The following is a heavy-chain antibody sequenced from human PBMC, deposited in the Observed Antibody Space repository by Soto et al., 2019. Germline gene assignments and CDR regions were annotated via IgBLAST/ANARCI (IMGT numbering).Heavy chain of an antibody. V-gene: IGHV2-26*01. Sequence: QVTLKESGPVLVKPTETLTLTCTVSGFSLSNARMGVSWIRQPPGKALEWLAHIFSNDEKSYSTSLKSRLTISKDTSKSQVVLTMTNMDPVDTATYYCARIVAGFDYYFDYWGQGTLVTVSS. D-gene: IGHD3-10*01. CDR2: IFSNDEK. CDR1: GFSLSNARMG. J-gene: IGHJ4*02. CDR3: ARIVAGFDYYFDY.